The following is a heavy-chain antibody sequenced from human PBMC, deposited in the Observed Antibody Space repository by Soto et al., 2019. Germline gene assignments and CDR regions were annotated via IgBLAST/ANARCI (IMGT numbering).Heavy chain of an antibody. V-gene: IGHV1-3*01. CDR3: ARGRRDLRPGIAAAGSDY. J-gene: IGHJ4*02. Sequence: LNRSCKASVYAISIYAGHRLRQTPRQRLEWMGWINAGNGNTKYSQKFQGRVTITRDTSASTAYMELSSLRSEDTAVYYCARGRRDLRPGIAAAGSDYWGQGTLVTVSS. CDR1: VYAISIYA. D-gene: IGHD6-13*01. CDR2: INAGNGNT.